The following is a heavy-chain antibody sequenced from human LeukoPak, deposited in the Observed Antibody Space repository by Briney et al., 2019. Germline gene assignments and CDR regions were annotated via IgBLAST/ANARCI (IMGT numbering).Heavy chain of an antibody. Sequence: RASVKVSCKASGGTFSSYAISCVRQAPGQGLEWMGGIIPIFGTANYAQKFQGRVTITADESTSTAYMELSSLRSEDTAVYYCAREFEDYYGSGSTPSRYYYGMDVWGKGTTVTVSS. CDR1: GGTFSSYA. CDR3: AREFEDYYGSGSTPSRYYYGMDV. D-gene: IGHD3-10*01. CDR2: IIPIFGTA. J-gene: IGHJ6*04. V-gene: IGHV1-69*13.